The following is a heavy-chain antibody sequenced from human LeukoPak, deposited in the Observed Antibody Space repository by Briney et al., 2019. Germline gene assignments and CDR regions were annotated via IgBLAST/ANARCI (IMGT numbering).Heavy chain of an antibody. Sequence: PGGSLRLSCAASGFTFSSYEMNWVRQAPGKGLEWVSYISSSGSTIYYADSVKGRFTISRDNAKNSLYLQMNSLRAEDTAVYYCASLEAVPAAIRSGARGNYWGQGTLVTVSS. CDR1: GFTFSSYE. CDR3: ASLEAVPAAIRSGARGNY. V-gene: IGHV3-48*03. CDR2: ISSSGSTI. D-gene: IGHD2-2*01. J-gene: IGHJ4*02.